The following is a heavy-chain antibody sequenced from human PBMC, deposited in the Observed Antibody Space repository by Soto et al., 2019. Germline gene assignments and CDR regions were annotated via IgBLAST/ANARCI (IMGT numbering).Heavy chain of an antibody. V-gene: IGHV3-13*05. CDR2: IGAADDP. Sequence: GCLRLSCAASGFTFSAYDMHWVRQTTGKGLEWVSAIGAADDPYYLGSVKGRFTITRENAKNAVYLQMNSLRAEDTAVYYCVRAYSGRLPRRADYYFAMDVWGQGTTVTVSS. J-gene: IGHJ6*02. D-gene: IGHD2-15*01. CDR3: VRAYSGRLPRRADYYFAMDV. CDR1: GFTFSAYD.